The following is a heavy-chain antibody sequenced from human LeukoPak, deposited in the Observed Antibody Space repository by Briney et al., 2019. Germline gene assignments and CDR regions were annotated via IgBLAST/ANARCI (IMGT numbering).Heavy chain of an antibody. CDR2: IKSKTDGGTT. V-gene: IGHV3-15*01. D-gene: IGHD6-19*01. CDR3: TTEIYSSGWYWFDP. Sequence: PGGSLRLSCAASGFTFSKAWMSWVRQAPGKGLEWVGRIKSKTDGGTTDYAAPVKGRFTISRDDSKNTLYLQMNSLKTEDTAVYYCTTEIYSSGWYWFDPWGQGTLVTVSS. CDR1: GFTFSKAW. J-gene: IGHJ5*02.